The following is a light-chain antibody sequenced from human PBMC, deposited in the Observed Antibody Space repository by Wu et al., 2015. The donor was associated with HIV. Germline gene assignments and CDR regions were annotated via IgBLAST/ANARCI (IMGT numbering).Light chain of an antibody. Sequence: DIQMTQSPSTLSASAGDRVTITCRASQSINRWLAWYQQKPGKAPKLLINKATSLESGVTSRFSGSVSGTEFTLTISSLQPDDFATYYCQQFNNYPRTFGQGTKVEIK. CDR3: QQFNNYPRT. V-gene: IGKV1-5*03. CDR1: QSINRW. CDR2: KAT. J-gene: IGKJ1*01.